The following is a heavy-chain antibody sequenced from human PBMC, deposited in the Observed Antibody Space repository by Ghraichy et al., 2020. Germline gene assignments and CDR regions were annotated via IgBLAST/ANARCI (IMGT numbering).Heavy chain of an antibody. J-gene: IGHJ4*02. Sequence: SETLSLTCTVSGGSISSYYWSWIRQPAGKGLEWIGRIYTSGSTNYNPSLKSRVTMSVDTSKNQFSLKLSSVTAADTAVYYCARDQASVLTGDYAFDYWGQGTLVTVSS. CDR3: ARDQASVLTGDYAFDY. V-gene: IGHV4-4*07. CDR1: GGSISSYY. D-gene: IGHD4-17*01. CDR2: IYTSGST.